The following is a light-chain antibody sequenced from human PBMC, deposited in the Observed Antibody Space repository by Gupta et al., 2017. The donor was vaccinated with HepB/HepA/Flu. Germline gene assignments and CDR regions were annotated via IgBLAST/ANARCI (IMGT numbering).Light chain of an antibody. CDR3: QHENSSPWT. V-gene: IGKV1-5*03. Sequence: DIQMTQSPSTLSASVGDRVTFTCRASQNISNWLAWYQQKPGKAPKLLIYKASNLESGVPSSFSGSGSGTEFTLTISSLQPDDFATYYCQHENSSPWTFGQWTKVEIK. CDR1: QNISNW. J-gene: IGKJ1*01. CDR2: KAS.